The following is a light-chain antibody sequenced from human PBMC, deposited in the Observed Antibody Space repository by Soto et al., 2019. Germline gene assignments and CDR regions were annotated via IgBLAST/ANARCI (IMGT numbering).Light chain of an antibody. V-gene: IGKV1-5*03. J-gene: IGKJ1*01. CDR1: QSISSW. CDR2: KAS. Sequence: DIQMTQSPSTLAASVGDRVTITCRASQSISSWLAWYQQKPGKAPKLLIDKASSLESGVPSRFSSSGSGTEFTLTISSLQPDDFATYYCQQYNSYPWTFGQGTKVEIK. CDR3: QQYNSYPWT.